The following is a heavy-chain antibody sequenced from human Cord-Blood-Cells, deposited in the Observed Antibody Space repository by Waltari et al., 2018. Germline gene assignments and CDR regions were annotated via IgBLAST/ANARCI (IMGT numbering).Heavy chain of an antibody. CDR2: ISYDGSNK. J-gene: IGHJ4*02. CDR1: GFPFSSSG. CDR3: ARIAAAGPSDY. Sequence: QVQLVESGGGVVQPGRSLRLSCEASGFPFSSSGMHWVRQAPGKGLEWVAVISYDGSNKYYADSVKGRFTISRDNSKNTLYLQMNSLRAEDTAVYYCARIAAAGPSDYWGQGTLVTVSS. V-gene: IGHV3-30*03. D-gene: IGHD6-13*01.